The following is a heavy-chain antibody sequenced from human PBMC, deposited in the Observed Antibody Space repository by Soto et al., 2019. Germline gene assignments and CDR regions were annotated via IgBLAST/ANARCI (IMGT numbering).Heavy chain of an antibody. Sequence: SETLSLTCTVSGASMNDYYGSWIRQSPGKGLEHIGYVHYSGSVNYNPSLKSRVTISMDTSNNQFSLKLSSVTAADTAIYYCARSGNTFGGVFWGQGILVTVSS. CDR1: GASMNDYY. CDR3: ARSGNTFGGVF. V-gene: IGHV4-59*01. D-gene: IGHD3-16*01. CDR2: VHYSGSV. J-gene: IGHJ4*02.